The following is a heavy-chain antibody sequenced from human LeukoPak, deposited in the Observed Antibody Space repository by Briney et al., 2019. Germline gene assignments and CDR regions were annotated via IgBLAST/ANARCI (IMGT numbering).Heavy chain of an antibody. J-gene: IGHJ4*02. CDR1: GGSISSGDYY. D-gene: IGHD3-9*01. V-gene: IGHV4-30-4*08. CDR2: TYYSGST. Sequence: SETLSLTCTVSGGSISSGDYYWSWIRQPPGKGLEWIGYTYYSGSTYYNPSLKSRVTISVDTSKNQFSLKLSSVTAADTAVYYCARRMTYYDILTGYPQPYYFDYWGQGTLVTVSS. CDR3: ARRMTYYDILTGYPQPYYFDY.